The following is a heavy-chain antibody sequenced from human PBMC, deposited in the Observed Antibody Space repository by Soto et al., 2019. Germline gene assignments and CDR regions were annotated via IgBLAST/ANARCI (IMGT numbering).Heavy chain of an antibody. Sequence: KTSETLSLTCTVSGGSISSSSYYWGWIRQPPGKGLEWIGSIYYSGSTYYNPSLKSRVTISVDTSKNQFSLKLSSVTAADTAVYYCARHSTRDVDIVGFDYWGQGTLVTVSS. CDR3: ARHSTRDVDIVGFDY. V-gene: IGHV4-39*01. J-gene: IGHJ4*02. CDR1: GGSISSSSYY. CDR2: IYYSGST. D-gene: IGHD5-12*01.